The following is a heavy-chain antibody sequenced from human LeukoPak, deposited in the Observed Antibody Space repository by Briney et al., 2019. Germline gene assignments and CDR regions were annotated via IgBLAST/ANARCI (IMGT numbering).Heavy chain of an antibody. D-gene: IGHD3-10*01. Sequence: PGGSLRLSCAASGFTFSSYSMNWVRQAPGKGLEWVSSISSSSSYIYYADSVKGRFTISRDNAKNSLYLQMNSLRAEDTAVYYCARWGRGVRGVIMWDHWGQGTLVTVSS. CDR1: GFTFSSYS. CDR3: ARWGRGVRGVIMWDH. CDR2: ISSSSSYI. V-gene: IGHV3-21*01. J-gene: IGHJ4*02.